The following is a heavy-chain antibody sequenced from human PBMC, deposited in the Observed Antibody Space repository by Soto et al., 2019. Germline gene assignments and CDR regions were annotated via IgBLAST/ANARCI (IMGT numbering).Heavy chain of an antibody. CDR2: INHSGST. V-gene: IGHV4-34*01. CDR3: ARASEGIAARNWFDP. J-gene: IGHJ5*02. Sequence: SETLSLTCAVYGGSFSGYYWSWIRQPRGKGLEWIGEINHSGSTNYNPSLKSRVTISVDTSKNQFSLKLSSVTAADTAVYYCARASEGIAARNWFDPWAQGTMVTVSS. D-gene: IGHD6-13*01. CDR1: GGSFSGYY.